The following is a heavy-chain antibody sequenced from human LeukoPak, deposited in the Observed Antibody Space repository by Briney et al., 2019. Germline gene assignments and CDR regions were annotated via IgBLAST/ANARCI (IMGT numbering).Heavy chain of an antibody. V-gene: IGHV3-30*02. CDR3: ARERDTAMVTIDY. J-gene: IGHJ4*02. D-gene: IGHD5-18*01. Sequence: GGSLRLSCAASGFTSSSYGMHWVRQAPGKGLEWVAFIRYDGSNKYYADSVKGRFTISRNNSKNTLYLQMNSLRAEDTAVYYCARERDTAMVTIDYWGQGTLVTVSS. CDR2: IRYDGSNK. CDR1: GFTSSSYG.